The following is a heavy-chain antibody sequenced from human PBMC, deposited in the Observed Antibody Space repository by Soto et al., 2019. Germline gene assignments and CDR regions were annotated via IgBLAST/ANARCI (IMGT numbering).Heavy chain of an antibody. Sequence: QVQLVQSGGGVVQPGRSLRLSCVASGFIFSDYAMHWVRQAPGKGLEWVAAISYDGDSTYYGDSVKGRFTISRDHSKNTLILQMNSLRAEDTAVYFCARGWRERSTHDALDIWGRGTMVTVSS. CDR1: GFIFSDYA. J-gene: IGHJ3*02. CDR2: ISYDGDST. CDR3: ARGWRERSTHDALDI. D-gene: IGHD3-3*01. V-gene: IGHV3-30*03.